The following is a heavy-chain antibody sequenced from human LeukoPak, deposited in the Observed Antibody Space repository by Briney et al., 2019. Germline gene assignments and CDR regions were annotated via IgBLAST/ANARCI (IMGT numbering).Heavy chain of an antibody. CDR1: GGSISSGGYY. J-gene: IGHJ4*02. Sequence: PSETLSLTCTVSGGSISSGGYYWSWIRQHPGKGLEWIGYIYYSGSTYYNPSLKSRVTISVDTSKNQFSLKLSSVTAADTAVYYCARAGYSGSYFLDYWGQGTLVTVSS. V-gene: IGHV4-31*03. CDR2: IYYSGST. D-gene: IGHD1-26*01. CDR3: ARAGYSGSYFLDY.